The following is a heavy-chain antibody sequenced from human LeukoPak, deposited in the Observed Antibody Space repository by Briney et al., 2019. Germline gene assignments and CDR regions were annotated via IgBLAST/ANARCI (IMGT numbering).Heavy chain of an antibody. CDR2: IKSKTDGGTT. D-gene: IGHD2-8*01. Sequence: GGSLRLSCAASGFTFSSYSMNWVRQAPGKGLEWVGRIKSKTDGGTTDYAAPVKGRFTISRDDSKNTLYLQMNSLKTEDTAVYYCTTSPRLNIVLMVYAIPNDYWGQGTLVTVSS. CDR3: TTSPRLNIVLMVYAIPNDY. CDR1: GFTFSSYS. J-gene: IGHJ4*02. V-gene: IGHV3-15*01.